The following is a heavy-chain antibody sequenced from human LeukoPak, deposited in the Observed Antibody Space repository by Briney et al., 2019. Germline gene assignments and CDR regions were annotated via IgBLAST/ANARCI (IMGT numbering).Heavy chain of an antibody. CDR1: GGSISSYY. D-gene: IGHD2-2*01. J-gene: IGHJ4*02. CDR3: ARDEDCSSTSCSFDY. CDR2: IYYSGST. Sequence: PSETLSLTCTVSGGSISSYYWSWIRQPPGKGLEWIGYIYYSGSTNYNPSLKSRVTISVDTSKNQFSLKLSSVTAADTAVYYCARDEDCSSTSCSFDYWGQGTLVTVSS. V-gene: IGHV4-59*01.